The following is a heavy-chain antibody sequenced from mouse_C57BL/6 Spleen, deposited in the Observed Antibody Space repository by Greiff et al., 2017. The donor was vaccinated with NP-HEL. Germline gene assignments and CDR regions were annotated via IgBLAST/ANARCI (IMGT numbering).Heavy chain of an antibody. J-gene: IGHJ1*03. D-gene: IGHD1-1*01. V-gene: IGHV10-1*01. Sequence: EVMLVESGGGLVQPKGSLKLSCAASGFSFNTYAMNWVRQAPGKGLEWVARIRSKSNNYATYYADSVKDRFTISRDDSESMLYLQMNNLKTEDTAMYYCVRQGGYGSSSWYFDVWGTGTTVTVSS. CDR2: IRSKSNNYAT. CDR1: GFSFNTYA. CDR3: VRQGGYGSSSWYFDV.